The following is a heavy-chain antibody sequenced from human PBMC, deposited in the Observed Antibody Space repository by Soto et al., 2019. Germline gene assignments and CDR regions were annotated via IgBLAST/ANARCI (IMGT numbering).Heavy chain of an antibody. CDR1: GYSISSGYY. D-gene: IGHD3-10*01. V-gene: IGHV4-38-2*01. Sequence: KPSETLSLTCAVSGYSISSGYYWGWIRQPPGKGLEWIGSIYHSGSTYYNPSLKSRVTISVDTSKNQFSLQLSSVTAADTAVYYCARWRGRDAFDIWGQGTMVTVSS. J-gene: IGHJ3*02. CDR3: ARWRGRDAFDI. CDR2: IYHSGST.